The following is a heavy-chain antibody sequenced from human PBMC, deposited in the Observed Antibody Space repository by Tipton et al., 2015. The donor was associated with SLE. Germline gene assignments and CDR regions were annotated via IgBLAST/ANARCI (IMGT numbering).Heavy chain of an antibody. Sequence: QSGPEAKKPGASVKVSCKASGYTFTSYDINWVRQATGQGLERMGWMNPNSGNTGYAQKFQGRVTMTRNTSISTAYMELSSLRSEDTAVYYGARGRMTTVSRPRVFDFWGQGTRVTVSS. V-gene: IGHV1-8*01. D-gene: IGHD4-17*01. CDR2: MNPNSGNT. J-gene: IGHJ4*02. CDR3: ARGRMTTVSRPRVFDF. CDR1: GYTFTSYD.